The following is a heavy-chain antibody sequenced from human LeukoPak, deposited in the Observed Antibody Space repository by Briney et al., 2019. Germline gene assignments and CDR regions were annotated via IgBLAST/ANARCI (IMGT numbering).Heavy chain of an antibody. CDR2: ISSSGAST. CDR1: GFTFSNYA. CDR3: AKPHTTGNNYYYYMDV. Sequence: GGSLRLSCVASGFTFSNYAMSRVRQAPGKGLEWVSAISSSGASTFYADSVKGRFTISRDNSKNTLYLQMNSLRAEDTAVYYCAKPHTTGNNYYYYMDVWGKGTTVTVSS. V-gene: IGHV3-23*01. J-gene: IGHJ6*03. D-gene: IGHD1-1*01.